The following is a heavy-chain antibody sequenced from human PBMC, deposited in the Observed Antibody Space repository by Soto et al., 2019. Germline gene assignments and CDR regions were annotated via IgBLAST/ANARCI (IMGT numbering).Heavy chain of an antibody. D-gene: IGHD5-18*01. J-gene: IGHJ6*02. CDR1: GYTFTSYG. Sequence: ASVKVSCKASGYTFTSYGISWVRQAPGQGLEWMGWISAYNGNTNYAQKLQGRVTMTTDTSTSTAYMELRSLRSDDTAVYYCAREWIQTNERYYYYGMDVWGQGTTVTVSS. CDR3: AREWIQTNERYYYYGMDV. V-gene: IGHV1-18*04. CDR2: ISAYNGNT.